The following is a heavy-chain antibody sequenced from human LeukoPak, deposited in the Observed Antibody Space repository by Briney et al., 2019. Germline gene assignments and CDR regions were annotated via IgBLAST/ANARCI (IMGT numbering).Heavy chain of an antibody. J-gene: IGHJ4*02. CDR2: ISSSSSTI. CDR1: GFAFSSYS. Sequence: GGSLRLSCAASGFAFSSYSMNWVRQAPGKGLEWVSYISSSSSTIYYADSVKGRFTISRDNAKNSLYLQMNSLRDEDTAVYYCASRYCSGGSCYFVCWGQGTLVTVSS. CDR3: ASRYCSGGSCYFVC. V-gene: IGHV3-48*02. D-gene: IGHD2-15*01.